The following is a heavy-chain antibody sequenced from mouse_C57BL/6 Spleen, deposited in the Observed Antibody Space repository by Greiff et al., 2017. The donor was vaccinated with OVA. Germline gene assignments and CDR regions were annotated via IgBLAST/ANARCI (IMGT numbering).Heavy chain of an antibody. V-gene: IGHV1-50*01. CDR2: IDPSDSYT. CDR1: GYTFTSYW. J-gene: IGHJ4*01. Sequence: QVQLQQPGAELVKPGASVKLSCKASGYTFTSYWMQWVKQRPGQGLEWIGEIDPSDSYTNYNQKFKGKATLTVDTPSSTAYMQLSSLTSEDSAVYYCARSDPLYYAMDYWGQGTSVTVSS. CDR3: ARSDPLYYAMDY.